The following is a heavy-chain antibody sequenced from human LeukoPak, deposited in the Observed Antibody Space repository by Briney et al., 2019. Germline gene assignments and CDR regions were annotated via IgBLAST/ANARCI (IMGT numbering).Heavy chain of an antibody. J-gene: IGHJ5*02. CDR1: GFTFSSYA. CDR3: AKEGDGSGSYYNPNWFDP. Sequence: GGSLRLSCAASGFTFSSYAMSWVRQAPGKGPEWVSAISGSGGSTYYADSVKGRFTISRDNSKNTLYLQMNSLRAEDTAVYYCAKEGDGSGSYYNPNWFDPWGQGTLVTVSS. V-gene: IGHV3-23*01. D-gene: IGHD3-10*01. CDR2: ISGSGGST.